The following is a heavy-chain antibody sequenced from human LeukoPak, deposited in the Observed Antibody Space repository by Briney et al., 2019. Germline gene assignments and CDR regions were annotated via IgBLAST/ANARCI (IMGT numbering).Heavy chain of an antibody. V-gene: IGHV1-8*01. D-gene: IGHD6-13*01. CDR3: PRGGEQQLDDAFDI. CDR1: GYTFTSYD. J-gene: IGHJ3*02. Sequence: ASVKVSCKASGYTFTSYDINWVRQATGQGLEWMGWMNPNSGNTGYAQKFQGRVTMTRNTSISTAYMELSSLRSEDTAVYYCPRGGEQQLDDAFDIWGQGTMVTVSS. CDR2: MNPNSGNT.